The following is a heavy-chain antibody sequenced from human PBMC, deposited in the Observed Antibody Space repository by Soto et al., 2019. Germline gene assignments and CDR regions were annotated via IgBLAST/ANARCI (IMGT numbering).Heavy chain of an antibody. V-gene: IGHV1-18*04. J-gene: IGHJ6*02. CDR1: GYTFTSYG. CDR2: ISAYNGNT. Sequence: ASVKVSCKASGYTFTSYGISWVRQAPGQGLEWMGWISAYNGNTNYAQKLQGRVTMTTDTSTSTAYMELRSLRSDDTAVYYCARDGSGDSGYDGTEYYYYCYGMDVWGQGSTVTV. CDR3: ARDGSGDSGYDGTEYYYYCYGMDV. D-gene: IGHD5-12*01.